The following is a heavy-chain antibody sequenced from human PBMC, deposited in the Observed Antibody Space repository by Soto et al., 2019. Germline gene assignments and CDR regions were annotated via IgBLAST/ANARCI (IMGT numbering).Heavy chain of an antibody. D-gene: IGHD3-22*01. J-gene: IGHJ4*02. CDR3: AQRYYDSSGYYPFDY. CDR1: GGTFSSYA. CDR2: IIPIFGTA. Sequence: SVKVSCKASGGTFSSYAISWVRQAPGQGLEWMGGIIPIFGTANYAQKFQGRVTITADESTSTAYMELSSLRSEDTAVYYCAQRYYDSSGYYPFDYWGQGTLVTVSS. V-gene: IGHV1-69*13.